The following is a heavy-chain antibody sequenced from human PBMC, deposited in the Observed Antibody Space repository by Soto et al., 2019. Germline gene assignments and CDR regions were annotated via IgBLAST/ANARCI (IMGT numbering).Heavy chain of an antibody. CDR1: GYSFTSYW. V-gene: IGHV5-51*01. D-gene: IGHD2-2*01. CDR3: ARPSTDYYYGMDV. J-gene: IGHJ6*02. CDR2: IYPGDSDT. Sequence: PGESLKISCXGSGYSFTSYWIGWVRQMPGKGLEWMGIIYPGDSDTRYSPSFQGQVTISADKSISTAYLQWSSLKASDTAMYYCARPSTDYYYGMDVWGQGTTVTVSS.